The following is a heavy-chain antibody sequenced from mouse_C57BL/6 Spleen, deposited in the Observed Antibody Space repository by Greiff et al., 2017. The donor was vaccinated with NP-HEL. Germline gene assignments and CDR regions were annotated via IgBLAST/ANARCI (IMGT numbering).Heavy chain of an antibody. J-gene: IGHJ1*03. CDR2: IYPGSGNT. CDR3: AREVLRRWYFDV. CDR1: GYSFTSYY. V-gene: IGHV1-66*01. Sequence: VQLQQSGPELVKPGASVKISCKASGYSFTSYYIHWVKQRPGQGLEWIGWIYPGSGNTKYNEKFKGKATLTADTSSSTAYMQLSSLTSEDSAVDYCAREVLRRWYFDVWGTGTTVTVSS. D-gene: IGHD1-1*01.